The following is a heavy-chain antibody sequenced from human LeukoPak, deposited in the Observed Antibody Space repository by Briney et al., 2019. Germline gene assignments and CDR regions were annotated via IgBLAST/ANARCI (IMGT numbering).Heavy chain of an antibody. Sequence: ASVKVSCKASGYTFTSCYMHWVRQAPGQGLEWMGIINPSGGSTSYAQKFQGRVAMTRDTSTSTVYMELSSLRSEDTAVYYCARELNVDTAMVYGMDVWGQGTTVTVSS. CDR2: INPSGGST. CDR3: ARELNVDTAMVYGMDV. V-gene: IGHV1-46*01. J-gene: IGHJ6*02. D-gene: IGHD5-18*01. CDR1: GYTFTSCY.